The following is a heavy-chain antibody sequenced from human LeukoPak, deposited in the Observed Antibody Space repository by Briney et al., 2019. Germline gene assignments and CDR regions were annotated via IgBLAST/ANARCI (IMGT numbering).Heavy chain of an antibody. CDR1: GYSLSSGYY. J-gene: IGHJ4*02. D-gene: IGHD1-26*01. CDR3: ARHESPGGGTIH. CDR2: IYHSEST. Sequence: NPSETLSLTCAVSGYSLSSGYYWGWIRQPPGKGLEWIGSIYHSESTYYNPSLKSRVTISVDTSKNQFSLKLSSVTAADTAVYYCARHESPGGGTIHWGQGTLVTVSS. V-gene: IGHV4-38-2*01.